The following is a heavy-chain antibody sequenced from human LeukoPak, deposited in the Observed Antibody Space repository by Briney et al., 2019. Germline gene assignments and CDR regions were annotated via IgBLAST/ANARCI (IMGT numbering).Heavy chain of an antibody. CDR2: ISGGTT. CDR3: AKSVYHSGNF. D-gene: IGHD3-10*01. CDR1: GFTISTYG. V-gene: IGHV3-23*01. J-gene: IGHJ4*02. Sequence: AGTLRLSCAASGFTISTYGMSRVRQAPGQGLEWVSSISGGTTYYADSVKGRFTISRDTSKNTVYLQMNSLRAEDTAVYYCAKSVYHSGNFWGQGTLVTVSS.